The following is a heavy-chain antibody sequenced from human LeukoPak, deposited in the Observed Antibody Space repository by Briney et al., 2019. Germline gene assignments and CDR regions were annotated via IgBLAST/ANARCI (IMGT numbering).Heavy chain of an antibody. D-gene: IGHD1-26*01. V-gene: IGHV3-7*01. CDR1: GFTFSSYW. CDR2: IKQDGSEK. J-gene: IGHJ3*02. Sequence: GESLRLSCAASGFTFSSYWMSWVRQAPGKGLELVANIKQDGSEKYYVDSVKGRFTISRDNAKNSLYLQMNSLRAEDTAVYYCARGSQWQLRPDAFDIWGQGTMVTVSS. CDR3: ARGSQWQLRPDAFDI.